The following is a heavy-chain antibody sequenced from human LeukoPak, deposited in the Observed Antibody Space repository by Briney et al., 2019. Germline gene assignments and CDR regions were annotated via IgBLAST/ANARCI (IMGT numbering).Heavy chain of an antibody. CDR1: GYSFTSYW. CDR2: IYPGDSDT. D-gene: IGHD4-4*01. CDR3: ARTFPSNYGFFDY. Sequence: GESLKISCKGSGYSFTSYWIGWVRQMPGKGLEWMGIIYPGDSDTRHSPSFQGQVTISADKSISTAYLQWSSLKASDTAMYYCARTFPSNYGFFDYWGQGTLVTVSS. J-gene: IGHJ4*02. V-gene: IGHV5-51*01.